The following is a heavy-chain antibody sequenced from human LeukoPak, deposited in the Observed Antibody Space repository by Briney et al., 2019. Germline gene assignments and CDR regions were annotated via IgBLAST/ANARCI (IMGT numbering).Heavy chain of an antibody. V-gene: IGHV1-18*01. CDR2: ISAYNGNT. CDR1: GYTFTSYG. J-gene: IGHJ4*02. Sequence: GASVKVSCKASGYTFTSYGISWVRQAPGQGLEWMGWISAYNGNTNYAQKLQGRVTMTTDTSTSTAYMELRSLRSDDTAVYYCARGTRGGSGSYSKKGPTFLGDYWGQGTLVTVSS. CDR3: ARGTRGGSGSYSKKGPTFLGDY. D-gene: IGHD3-10*01.